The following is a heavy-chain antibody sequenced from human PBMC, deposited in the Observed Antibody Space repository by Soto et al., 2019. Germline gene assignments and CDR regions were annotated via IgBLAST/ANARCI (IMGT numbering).Heavy chain of an antibody. CDR1: GYTFTGYY. D-gene: IGHD1-26*01. CDR2: INPNSGGT. V-gene: IGHV1-2*02. Sequence: QVQLVQSGAEVKKPGASVKVSCKASGYTFTGYYMHWVRQAPGQGLEWMGWINPNSGGTNYAQKLQGRVTMTTDTSTSTAYMELRSLRSDDTAVYYCARDGAGATRDFDYWGQGTLVTVSS. CDR3: ARDGAGATRDFDY. J-gene: IGHJ4*02.